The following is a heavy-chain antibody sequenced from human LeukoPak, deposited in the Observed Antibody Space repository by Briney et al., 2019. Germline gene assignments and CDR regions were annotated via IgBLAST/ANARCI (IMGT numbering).Heavy chain of an antibody. CDR1: GGSISTGDYY. J-gene: IGHJ5*02. CDR3: ARGGDYYDSSGYYDWFDP. V-gene: IGHV4-30-4*01. Sequence: SQTLSLTCTVSGGSISTGDYYCSWIRQPPGKRLEWIGYIYYSGSTYYNPSLKSRVTISVDTSKNQFSLKLSSVTAADTAVYYCARGGDYYDSSGYYDWFDPWGQGTLVTVSS. D-gene: IGHD3-22*01. CDR2: IYYSGST.